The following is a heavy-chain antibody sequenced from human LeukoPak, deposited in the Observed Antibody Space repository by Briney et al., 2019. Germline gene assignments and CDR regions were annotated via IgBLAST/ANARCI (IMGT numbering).Heavy chain of an antibody. D-gene: IGHD6-6*01. CDR2: IYHSGST. V-gene: IGHV4-59*08. CDR1: GGSISSYY. Sequence: SETLSLTCTVSGGSISSYYWSWIRQPPGKGLEWIGSIYHSGSTYYNPSLKSRVTISVDTSKNQFSLKLSSVTAADTAVYYCARLAIRQLRSNNWFDPWGQGTLVTVSS. CDR3: ARLAIRQLRSNNWFDP. J-gene: IGHJ5*02.